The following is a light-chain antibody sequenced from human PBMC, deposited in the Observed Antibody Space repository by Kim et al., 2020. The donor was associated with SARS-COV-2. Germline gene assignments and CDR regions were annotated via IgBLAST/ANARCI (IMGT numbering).Light chain of an antibody. V-gene: IGLV3-21*04. CDR3: QVRDSSCDHRV. CDR1: NIGSKG. CDR2: YDS. J-gene: IGLJ2*01. Sequence: SYELTQPPSVSVPPGKTARITYGGNNIGSKGVHWYQQKPGQAPVLVIYYDSDRPSGIPERFSGSNSGNTATLTISRVEAGDEADYYCQVRDSSCDHRVFGGGTKLTVL.